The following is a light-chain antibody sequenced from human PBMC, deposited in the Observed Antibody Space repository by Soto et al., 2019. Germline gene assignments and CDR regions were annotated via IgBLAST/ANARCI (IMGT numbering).Light chain of an antibody. V-gene: IGLV2-14*01. J-gene: IGLJ2*01. CDR1: SSDVGGYNY. CDR2: EVS. Sequence: QSALTQPASVSGSPGQSITISCTGTSSDVGGYNYVSWYQQHPGKAPKLVIYEVSNRPSGVSNRFSGSKSGNTASLTISGLQAEDEADYYCSSYTSRSTLIFGGGTKVTVL. CDR3: SSYTSRSTLI.